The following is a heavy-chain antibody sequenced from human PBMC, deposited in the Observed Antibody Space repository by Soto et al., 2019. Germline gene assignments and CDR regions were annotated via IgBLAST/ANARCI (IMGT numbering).Heavy chain of an antibody. V-gene: IGHV4-4*02. CDR1: GFSIGSGVW. Sequence: QVQLQESGPGLVRPSGTVSLTCAVSGFSIGSGVWWSWVRRPPGKGLEWIGEIHPSGSTNYNPSLKSRVTMSVVPSKDLFSLTLTSVTAADTAFYYCARDQGSHPGDWGQGTLVSVSS. CDR2: IHPSGST. D-gene: IGHD6-13*01. CDR3: ARDQGSHPGD. J-gene: IGHJ4*02.